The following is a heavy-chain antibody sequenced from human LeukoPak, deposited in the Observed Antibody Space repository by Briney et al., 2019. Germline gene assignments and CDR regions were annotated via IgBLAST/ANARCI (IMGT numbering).Heavy chain of an antibody. CDR1: GGSISSYY. Sequence: SETLSLTCTVSGGSISSYYWSWIWQPAGKGLELIGRIYTSGSTNYNPSLNSRLTMSVDTSKNQLSLKLYSVAAADTAVYYCARGLAAVRWFDPWGQGTLVTVSS. CDR2: IYTSGST. J-gene: IGHJ5*02. D-gene: IGHD6-19*01. CDR3: ARGLAAVRWFDP. V-gene: IGHV4-4*07.